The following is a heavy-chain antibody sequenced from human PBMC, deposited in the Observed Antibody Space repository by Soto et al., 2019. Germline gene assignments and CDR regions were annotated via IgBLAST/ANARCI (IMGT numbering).Heavy chain of an antibody. CDR3: ARHGFYGDYASNYFDP. CDR1: GYNFATYW. CDR2: IYPGDSDS. J-gene: IGHJ5*02. D-gene: IGHD4-17*01. V-gene: IGHV5-51*01. Sequence: GESLKISCEGFGYNFATYWIAWVRQMPGKGLEYMGIIYPGDSDSRYSPSFQGQVTFSADKSISTAYMQWSSLKASDTAMYYCARHGFYGDYASNYFDPWGQGTLVTVSS.